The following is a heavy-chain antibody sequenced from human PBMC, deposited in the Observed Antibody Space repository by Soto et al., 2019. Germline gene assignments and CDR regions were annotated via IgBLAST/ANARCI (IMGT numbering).Heavy chain of an antibody. V-gene: IGHV3-30*18. CDR2: ISYDGSNK. CDR1: GFTFSSYG. J-gene: IGHJ6*02. CDR3: AKAVVVVAATIYYYGMDV. D-gene: IGHD2-15*01. Sequence: QVQLVESGGGVVQPGRSLRLSCAASGFTFSSYGMHWVRQAPGKGLEWVAVISYDGSNKYYADSVKGRFTISRDNSKNTLYLQMTSLRAEDTAVYYCAKAVVVVAATIYYYGMDVWGQGTTVTVSS.